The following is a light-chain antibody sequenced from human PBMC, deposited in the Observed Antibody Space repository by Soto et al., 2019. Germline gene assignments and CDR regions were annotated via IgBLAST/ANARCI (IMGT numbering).Light chain of an antibody. J-gene: IGLJ1*01. CDR3: AAWDDTMSGLV. V-gene: IGLV1-47*01. Sequence: QSVLTQPPSASGTPGQTVTISCSESSSNIGSNYVYWYQQLPGTAPKLLIYRNNQRPSGVPDRFSGSKSGTSASLAISGLRSEDEADYYCAAWDDTMSGLVFGTGTKLTVL. CDR2: RNN. CDR1: SSNIGSNY.